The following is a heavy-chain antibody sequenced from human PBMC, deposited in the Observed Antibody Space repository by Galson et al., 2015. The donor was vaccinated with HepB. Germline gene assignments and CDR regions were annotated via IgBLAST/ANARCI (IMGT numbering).Heavy chain of an antibody. CDR1: GFTVNRYW. D-gene: IGHD5-12*01. CDR2: INSDGSGT. Sequence: SLRLSCAVSGFTVNRYWTHWVRQAPGKGLVWVARINSDGSGTAYADFVRGRFTISRDNARKRLYLQMNGLKVEDTAVYYCARDPGGGGYDLDYWGQGTQVSVSS. J-gene: IGHJ4*02. V-gene: IGHV3-74*01. CDR3: ARDPGGGGYDLDY.